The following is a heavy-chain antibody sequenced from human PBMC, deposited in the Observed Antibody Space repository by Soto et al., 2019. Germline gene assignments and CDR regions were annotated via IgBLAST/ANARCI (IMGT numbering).Heavy chain of an antibody. J-gene: IGHJ4*02. CDR3: AKDLYSGLFSNLFY. CDR1: GLTSGTND. Sequence: HPECPLRLTGAASGLTSGTNDICWVRQAPGKGLQWVSTISGDTVNTYYEDSVKGRFTISRDNSKNTLYLQMSSLRAEDTAVYFCAKDLYSGLFSNLFYWGQGT. D-gene: IGHD1-26*01. V-gene: IGHV3-23*01. CDR2: ISGDTVNT.